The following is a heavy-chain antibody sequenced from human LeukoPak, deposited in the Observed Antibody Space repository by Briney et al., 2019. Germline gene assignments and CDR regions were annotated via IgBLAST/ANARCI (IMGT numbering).Heavy chain of an antibody. D-gene: IGHD3-22*01. CDR2: ISSGGGNT. CDR3: AKDSRLIITYFDS. CDR1: GFTFTSYA. Sequence: GGSLRLSCATSGFTFTSYAMSWVRQAPGKGLEWLSGISSGGGNTYYADSVRGRLTFSRDNSKNTLYLQMHSLRADDTAVYFCAKDSRLIITYFDSWGQGTLVTVSS. J-gene: IGHJ4*02. V-gene: IGHV3-23*01.